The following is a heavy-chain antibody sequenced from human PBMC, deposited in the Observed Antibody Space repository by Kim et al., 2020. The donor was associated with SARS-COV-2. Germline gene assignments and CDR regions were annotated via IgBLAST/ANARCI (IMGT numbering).Heavy chain of an antibody. CDR3: AREEYSSSGGHLENYFDY. J-gene: IGHJ4*02. D-gene: IGHD6-13*01. Sequence: GGSLRLSCAASGFTVSSNYMSWVRQAPGKGLEWVSVIYSGGSTYYADSVKGRFTISRDNSKNTLYLQMNSLRAEDTAVYYCAREEYSSSGGHLENYFDYWGQGTLVTVSS. V-gene: IGHV3-53*01. CDR1: GFTVSSNY. CDR2: IYSGGST.